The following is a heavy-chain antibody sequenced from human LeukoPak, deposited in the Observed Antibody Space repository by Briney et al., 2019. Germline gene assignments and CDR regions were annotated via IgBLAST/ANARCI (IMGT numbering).Heavy chain of an antibody. J-gene: IGHJ4*02. D-gene: IGHD3-16*01. CDR1: GGTFSSYA. CDR2: IIPIFGTA. Sequence: GASVKVSCKASGGTFSSYAISWVRQAPGQGLEWMGGIIPIFGTANYAQKFQGRVTITADKSTSTAYMELSSLRSEDTAVYYCARAFYDYVWGPTGIWGQGTLVTVSS. CDR3: ARAFYDYVWGPTGI. V-gene: IGHV1-69*06.